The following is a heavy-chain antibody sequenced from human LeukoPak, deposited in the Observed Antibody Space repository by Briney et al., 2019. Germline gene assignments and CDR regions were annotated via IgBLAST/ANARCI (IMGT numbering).Heavy chain of an antibody. Sequence: AASVTVSCKTSGYTFTSYHFTWVRQAPGQGPEWLGWISTYSADAIYAPAFRDRLTLTTDTRTRTAFMELTGLTSADTAVYYCARYKHHNFFDYWSQGTLVTVSS. CDR3: ARYKHHNFFDY. CDR2: ISTYSADA. V-gene: IGHV1-18*01. CDR1: GYTFTSYH. J-gene: IGHJ4*02. D-gene: IGHD1-1*01.